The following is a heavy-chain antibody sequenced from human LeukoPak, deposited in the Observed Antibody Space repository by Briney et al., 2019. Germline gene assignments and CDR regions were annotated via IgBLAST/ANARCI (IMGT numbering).Heavy chain of an antibody. CDR2: ISGSGGST. Sequence: GGSLRLSCAASGFTFSSYAMSWVRRAPGKGLEWVSAISGSGGSTYYADSVKGRFTISRDNSKNTLYLQMNSLRAEDTAVYYCAKDRALPYYYYYGMDVWGQGTTVTVSS. J-gene: IGHJ6*02. CDR1: GFTFSSYA. V-gene: IGHV3-23*01. CDR3: AKDRALPYYYYYGMDV.